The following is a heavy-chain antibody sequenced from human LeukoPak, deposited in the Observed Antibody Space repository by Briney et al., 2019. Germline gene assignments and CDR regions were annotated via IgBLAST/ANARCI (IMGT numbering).Heavy chain of an antibody. D-gene: IGHD3-3*01. Sequence: GGSLRLSCAASGFTFSSYAMSWVRQASGKGLEWVSGISWQSNTRKYADSVRGRFTISRDNAKNSLYLQMNSLKLEDTALYYCVKDRDFWSGLDVWGQGTMVTVS. J-gene: IGHJ6*02. CDR3: VKDRDFWSGLDV. CDR2: ISWQSNTR. V-gene: IGHV3-9*01. CDR1: GFTFSSYA.